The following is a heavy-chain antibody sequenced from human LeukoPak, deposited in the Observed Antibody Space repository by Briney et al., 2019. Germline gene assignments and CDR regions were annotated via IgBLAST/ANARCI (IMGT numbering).Heavy chain of an antibody. CDR2: IYESGST. J-gene: IGHJ5*02. D-gene: IGHD6-13*01. CDR3: ARSWVPDGWFDP. Sequence: SETLSLTCTVSGGSISSSTYYWSWIRQPPGKGLEWIGSIYESGSTYYNPSLKSRVTISVDTSKNQFSLKLNSVTAADTAVYYCARSWVPDGWFDPWGQGTLVTVSS. V-gene: IGHV4-39*01. CDR1: GGSISSSTYY.